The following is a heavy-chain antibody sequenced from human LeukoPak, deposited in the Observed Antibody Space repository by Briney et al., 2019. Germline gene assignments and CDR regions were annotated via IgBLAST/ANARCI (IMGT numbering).Heavy chain of an antibody. V-gene: IGHV3-23*01. CDR1: GFTFSSYA. D-gene: IGHD6-6*01. Sequence: GGSLRLSCAASGFTFSSYAMSWVRQAPGKGLDWVSGISGSGGSTNHADSVKGRFTISRDNSKNTLYLQMNSLRAEDTALYYCAKGGGFSSSWLANWFDPWGQGTLVTVSS. J-gene: IGHJ5*02. CDR3: AKGGGFSSSWLANWFDP. CDR2: ISGSGGST.